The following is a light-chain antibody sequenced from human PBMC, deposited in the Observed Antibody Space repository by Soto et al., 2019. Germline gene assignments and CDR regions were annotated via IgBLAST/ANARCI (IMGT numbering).Light chain of an antibody. J-gene: IGKJ2*01. V-gene: IGKV3-20*01. CDR3: QQYSGSSYT. Sequence: ETVLTQSPGTLSLSPGERATLSCRASQSVSTNYLAWYQQKPGLAPRLVIYGTTSRATGIPDRFSGSGSGTDFTLTISSLEPEDFAVYYCQQYSGSSYTFGQGTKLEI. CDR2: GTT. CDR1: QSVSTNY.